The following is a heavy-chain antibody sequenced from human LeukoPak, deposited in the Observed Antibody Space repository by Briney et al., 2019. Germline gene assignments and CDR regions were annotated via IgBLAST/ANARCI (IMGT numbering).Heavy chain of an antibody. J-gene: IGHJ4*02. V-gene: IGHV1-2*02. CDR1: GYTFTGYY. D-gene: IGHD5-18*01. CDR3: AREGEDTAMGTSSG. Sequence: ASVKVSCKASGYTFTGYYMHWVRQAPGQGLEWMGWINPNSGGTNYAQKFQGRVTMTRGTSISTAYMELSRLRSDDTAVYYCAREGEDTAMGTSSGWGQGTLVTVSS. CDR2: INPNSGGT.